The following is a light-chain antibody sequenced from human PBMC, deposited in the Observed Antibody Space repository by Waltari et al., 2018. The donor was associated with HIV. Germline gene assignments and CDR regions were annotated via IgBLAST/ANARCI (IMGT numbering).Light chain of an antibody. Sequence: DIHMTQSPSTLSAFVGDRVTITCRASQDITSWLAWYQQKPGKAPKLLIRKASVLESGVSSRFSGSGSGTEFTLIIDSLEPDDFATYYCKQYNRDHSFGQGTRLEMK. J-gene: IGKJ5*01. CDR1: QDITSW. CDR2: KAS. CDR3: KQYNRDHS. V-gene: IGKV1-5*03.